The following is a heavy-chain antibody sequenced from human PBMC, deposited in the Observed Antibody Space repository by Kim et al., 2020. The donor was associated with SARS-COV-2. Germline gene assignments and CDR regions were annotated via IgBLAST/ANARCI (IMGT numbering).Heavy chain of an antibody. CDR1: GYTFTSYG. Sequence: ASVKVSCKASGYTFTSYGISWVRQAPGQGLEWMGWISAYNGNTNYAQKLQGRVTMTTDTSTSTAYMELRSLRSDDTAVYYCARASGGSLHYYYYYGMDVWGQGTTVTVSS. J-gene: IGHJ6*02. V-gene: IGHV1-18*01. CDR2: ISAYNGNT. D-gene: IGHD2-15*01. CDR3: ARASGGSLHYYYYYGMDV.